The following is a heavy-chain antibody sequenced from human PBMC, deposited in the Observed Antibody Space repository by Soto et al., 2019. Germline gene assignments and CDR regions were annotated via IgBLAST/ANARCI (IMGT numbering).Heavy chain of an antibody. CDR2: IRGSAGNA. V-gene: IGHV3-23*01. CDR3: AKHLWFGESVFDP. CDR1: GFTFSSYG. J-gene: IGHJ5*02. D-gene: IGHD3-10*01. Sequence: EVQLLESGGGLVQPGGSLRLSCAGTGFTFSSYGMSWVRQAPGKGLEWVSTIRGSAGNANYADSVKGRFTISRDDSTNTVHLQMHSLRPDDTAVYYCAKHLWFGESVFDPWGQGTLVVVSS.